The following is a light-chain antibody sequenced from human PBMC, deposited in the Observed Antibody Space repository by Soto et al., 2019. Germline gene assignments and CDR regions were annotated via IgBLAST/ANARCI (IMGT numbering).Light chain of an antibody. CDR3: QQRSNWPPYT. CDR1: QSVNLN. CDR2: DAS. J-gene: IGKJ2*01. Sequence: EIMMTQSPGTLSVSPGEGATLSCTASQSVNLNLAWYQQKPGQPPRLLIYDASNRATGIPARFSGSGSGTDFTLTISSLEPEDFAVYYCQQRSNWPPYTFGQGTKLEIK. V-gene: IGKV3-11*01.